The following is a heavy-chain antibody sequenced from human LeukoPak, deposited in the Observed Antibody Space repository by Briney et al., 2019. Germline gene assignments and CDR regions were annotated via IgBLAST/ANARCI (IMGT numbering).Heavy chain of an antibody. CDR2: ISTIDGII. J-gene: IGHJ6*02. V-gene: IGHV3-11*01. CDR1: GFTFNDYF. Sequence: GGSLRLSCVASGFTFNDYFMTWIRQPPGKPLECVSYISTIDGIIYYADSVKDRFTISRDNANSSLFLQMNNLRAEDTAVYYCAKASWGMDVWGQGSSVIVS. CDR3: AKASWGMDV.